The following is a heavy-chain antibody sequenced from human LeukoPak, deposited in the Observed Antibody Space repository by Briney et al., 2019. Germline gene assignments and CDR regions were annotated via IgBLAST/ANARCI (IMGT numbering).Heavy chain of an antibody. V-gene: IGHV1-18*01. CDR3: ARQGYSGHSQGAADY. Sequence: ASVKVSCKASGYTFSIYGFSWVRQAPGQGLEWMGWISAYNGNTNYAQKFQGRVTMTTDTSTSTAHMELRSLRSDDTAVYYCARQGYSGHSQGAADYWGQGALVTVSS. D-gene: IGHD4-23*01. CDR2: ISAYNGNT. J-gene: IGHJ4*02. CDR1: GYTFSIYG.